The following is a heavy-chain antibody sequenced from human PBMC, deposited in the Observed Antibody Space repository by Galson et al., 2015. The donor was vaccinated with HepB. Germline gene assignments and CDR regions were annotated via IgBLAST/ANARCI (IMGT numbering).Heavy chain of an antibody. J-gene: IGHJ4*02. V-gene: IGHV3-9*01. CDR3: AKEGLVGRYFDY. CDR1: GFTFDDYA. Sequence: SLRLSCAASGFTFDDYAMHWVRQAPGKGLEWVSGISWNSGSIGYADSVKGRFTISRDNAKNSLYLQMNSLRAEDTALYYCAKEGLVGRYFDYWGQGTLVTVSS. D-gene: IGHD1/OR15-1a*01. CDR2: ISWNSGSI.